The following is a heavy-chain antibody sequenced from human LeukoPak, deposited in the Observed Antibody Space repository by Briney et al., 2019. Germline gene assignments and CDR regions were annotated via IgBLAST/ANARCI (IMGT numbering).Heavy chain of an antibody. D-gene: IGHD6-6*01. CDR2: IYYSGST. CDR1: GGSISSYY. V-gene: IGHV4-59*01. CDR3: ARDGPIAGRSVSLHNDYYYMDV. J-gene: IGHJ6*03. Sequence: SETLSLTCTVSGGSISSYYWSWIRQPPGKGLEWIGDIYYSGSTNYNPSLKSRVTILVDTSKNQFSLKLSSVTAADTAEYYCARDGPIAGRSVSLHNDYYYMDVWGNGTTVTVSS.